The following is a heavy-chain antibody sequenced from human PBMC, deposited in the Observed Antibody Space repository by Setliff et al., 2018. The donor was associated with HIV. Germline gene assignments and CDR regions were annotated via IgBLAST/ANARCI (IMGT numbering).Heavy chain of an antibody. CDR1: GGSISNTY. V-gene: IGHV4-59*12. D-gene: IGHD2-2*01. CDR2: IYKTGDT. Sequence: SETLSLTCSVSGGSISNTYWSWIRQPPGKALEWIGHIYKTGDTNYNPSLKSRVTISVDMSKNHFSLKLSSVTAADTAVYYCAGEGTHIRWQVEDSFHIWGEGTMVTVSS. CDR3: AGEGTHIRWQVEDSFHI. J-gene: IGHJ3*02.